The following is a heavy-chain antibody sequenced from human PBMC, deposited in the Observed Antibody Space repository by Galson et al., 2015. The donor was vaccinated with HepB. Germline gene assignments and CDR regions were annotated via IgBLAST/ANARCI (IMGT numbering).Heavy chain of an antibody. J-gene: IGHJ4*02. CDR2: ISHDRSNT. Sequence: SLRLSCEASGFTFSSYGMHWVRQAPGQGLEWVAVISHDRSNTNYAHSVKGRFTISRDTSKNTLYLQMNSLRAEDTAVYYCAKDPWLTMIVVVSLPDYWGQGTLVTVSS. CDR1: GFTFSSYG. V-gene: IGHV3-30*18. D-gene: IGHD3-22*01. CDR3: AKDPWLTMIVVVSLPDY.